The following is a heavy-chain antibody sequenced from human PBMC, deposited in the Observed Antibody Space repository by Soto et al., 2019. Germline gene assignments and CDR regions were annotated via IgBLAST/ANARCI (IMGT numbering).Heavy chain of an antibody. CDR3: AATYYYGSGSYYNVRDWFDP. Sequence: SETLSLTCTVSGGSISSSSYYWGWIRQPPGKGLEWIGSIYYSGSTYYNPSLKSRVTISVDTSKNQFSLKLSSVTAADTAVYYCAATYYYGSGSYYNVRDWFDPWGQGTLVTVSS. V-gene: IGHV4-39*01. CDR2: IYYSGST. D-gene: IGHD3-10*01. J-gene: IGHJ5*02. CDR1: GGSISSSSYY.